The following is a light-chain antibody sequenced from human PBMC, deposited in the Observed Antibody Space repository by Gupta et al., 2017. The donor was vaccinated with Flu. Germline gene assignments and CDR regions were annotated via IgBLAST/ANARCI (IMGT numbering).Light chain of an antibody. CDR3: QVCDTSSDHVV. V-gene: IGLV3-21*03. J-gene: IGLJ2*01. CDR1: DIESKS. CDR2: DDS. Sequence: SAVLTQPPSAAAAPETTARITGGGDDIESKSVHWCQQKPGQAPVLVVYDDSDRPSGIPERFSGSNSGNTATLTISRVEAGDEADYYCQVCDTSSDHVVFGGGTKLTVL.